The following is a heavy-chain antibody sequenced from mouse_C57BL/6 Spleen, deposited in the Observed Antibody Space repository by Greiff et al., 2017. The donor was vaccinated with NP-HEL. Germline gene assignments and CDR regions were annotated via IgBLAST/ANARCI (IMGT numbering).Heavy chain of an antibody. Sequence: EVQLQQPGAELVKPGASVKLSCTASGFNIKDYYMHWVKQRTEQGLEWIGRIDPEDGETKYAPKLQGKANITADTSSNTAYLQLSSLTSEDTAVYYCARSGGSAWFAYWGQGTLLTVSA. CDR3: ARSGGSAWFAY. CDR1: GFNIKDYY. D-gene: IGHD1-1*01. J-gene: IGHJ3*01. CDR2: IDPEDGET. V-gene: IGHV14-2*01.